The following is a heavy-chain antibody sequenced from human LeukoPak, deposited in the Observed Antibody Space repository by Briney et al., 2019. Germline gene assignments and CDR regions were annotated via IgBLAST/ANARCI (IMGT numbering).Heavy chain of an antibody. J-gene: IGHJ6*03. D-gene: IGHD3-3*01. V-gene: IGHV1-8*01. Sequence: GASVKVSCKASGYTFTSYDINWVRQATGQGLEWMGWMNPNCGNTGYAQKFQGRVTMTRNTSISTAYMELSSLRSEDTAVYYCARGGYYDFWSGYYPYYHYYYMDVWGKGTTVTVSS. CDR1: GYTFTSYD. CDR2: MNPNCGNT. CDR3: ARGGYYDFWSGYYPYYHYYYMDV.